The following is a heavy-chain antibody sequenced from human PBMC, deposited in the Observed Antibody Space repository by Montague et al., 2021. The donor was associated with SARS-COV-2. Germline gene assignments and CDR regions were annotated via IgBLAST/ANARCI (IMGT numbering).Heavy chain of an antibody. CDR1: GFMFTNSP. J-gene: IGHJ5*02. Sequence: SLRLSCAASGFMFTNSPMSWVRQAPGKGLDWVSVIHSAGRGTYYADSVQGRFTISRDNLKNTVYLQMNNLRDVDTAVYYCAKVGDILTGYSLINLDAWGQGTLVVVSS. V-gene: IGHV3-23*03. D-gene: IGHD3-9*01. CDR2: IHSAGRGT. CDR3: AKVGDILTGYSLINLDA.